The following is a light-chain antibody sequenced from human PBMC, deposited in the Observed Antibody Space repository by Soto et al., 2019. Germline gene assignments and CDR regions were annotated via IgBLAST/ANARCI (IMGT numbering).Light chain of an antibody. CDR3: RSYIGHYIYV. J-gene: IGLJ1*01. CDR1: ISHFVGDKY. Sequence: CTGTQALSVSGSPGQSIAISCTGTISHFVGDKYLAWYPKNPGQAPRLVIFDVNKRPSGVPDRFSGSKSGNTAFLTISGLQAEDEADYYCRSYIGHYIYVFGTGTKVTVL. V-gene: IGLV2-11*01. CDR2: DVN.